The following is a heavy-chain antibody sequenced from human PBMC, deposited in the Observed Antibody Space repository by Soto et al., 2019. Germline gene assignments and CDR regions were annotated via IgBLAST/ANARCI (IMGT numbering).Heavy chain of an antibody. CDR2: IGTAGDT. CDR1: GFTFSTHD. Sequence: GGSVRLSCSAFGFTFSTHDMHWVRQATGKGLEWVSAIGTAGDTYYPGSVKGRFTSSRENAKNSLYLQMNSLRAGDTAVYYCARRLGTMIRGLINYYYAMDVWGQGTTVTVSS. D-gene: IGHD3-10*01. CDR3: ARRLGTMIRGLINYYYAMDV. J-gene: IGHJ6*02. V-gene: IGHV3-13*04.